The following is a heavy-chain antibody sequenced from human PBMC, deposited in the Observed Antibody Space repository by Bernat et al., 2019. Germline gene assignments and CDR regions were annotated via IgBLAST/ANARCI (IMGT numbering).Heavy chain of an antibody. Sequence: EVQLVESGGGLVQPGGSLRLSCAASGFTFSTSWMSWARQAPGKGLEWVANIKEDGSERYYLDSVKGRFTISRDNAKNSLYLQMNSLRAEDTAVYYCTRDIGYLWFDRWGQGTLVTVSS. J-gene: IGHJ5*02. CDR1: GFTFSTSW. V-gene: IGHV3-7*04. CDR3: TRDIGYLWFDR. CDR2: IKEDGSER. D-gene: IGHD2-15*01.